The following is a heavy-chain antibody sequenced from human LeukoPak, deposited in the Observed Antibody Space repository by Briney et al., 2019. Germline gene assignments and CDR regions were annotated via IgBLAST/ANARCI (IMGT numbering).Heavy chain of an antibody. J-gene: IGHJ4*02. CDR3: ARDRMDRVDY. CDR1: GGSISSGDYY. D-gene: IGHD3/OR15-3a*01. V-gene: IGHV4-30-4*01. CDR2: IYYSGST. Sequence: SETLSLTCAVSGGSISSGDYYWSWIRQPPGKGLEWIGYIYYSGSTYYNPSLKSRVTISVDTSKNQFSLKLSSVTAADTAVYYCARDRMDRVDYWGQGTLVTVSS.